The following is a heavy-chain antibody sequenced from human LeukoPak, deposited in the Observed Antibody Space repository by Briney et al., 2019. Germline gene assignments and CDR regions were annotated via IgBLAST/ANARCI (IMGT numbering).Heavy chain of an antibody. Sequence: GGSLRLSCAASGFTFSSYAISWVRQAPGKGLEWVSTISGSGDSTYYVDSVKGRFTISRDNSKNTLYLQMTSLRAEDTAVYYCAKDGLIVGATPLDYGGQETLVTVS. CDR1: GFTFSSYA. V-gene: IGHV3-23*01. CDR3: AKDGLIVGATPLDY. D-gene: IGHD1-26*01. J-gene: IGHJ4*02. CDR2: ISGSGDST.